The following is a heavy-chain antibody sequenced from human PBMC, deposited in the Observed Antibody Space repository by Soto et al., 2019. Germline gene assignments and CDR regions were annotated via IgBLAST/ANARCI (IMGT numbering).Heavy chain of an antibody. Sequence: PSETLSLTCTVSGGSISSGGYYWSWIRQHPGKGLEWIGYIYYSGSTYYNPSLKSRVTISVDTSKNQFSLKLSSVTAADTAVYYCARSLDMANYYMEVWGKGTTVTVSS. J-gene: IGHJ6*03. V-gene: IGHV4-31*03. D-gene: IGHD2-2*03. CDR1: GGSISSGGYY. CDR3: ARSLDMANYYMEV. CDR2: IYYSGST.